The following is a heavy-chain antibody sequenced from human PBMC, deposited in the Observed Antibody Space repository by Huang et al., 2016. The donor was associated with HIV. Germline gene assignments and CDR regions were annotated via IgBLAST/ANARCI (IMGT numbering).Heavy chain of an antibody. V-gene: IGHV4-34*01. J-gene: IGHJ4*02. CDR3: ARGRGDARGFLGLDF. CDR2: INHSGRN. Sequence: QVQLHQWGAGLLKPSETLSLTCAVYGGSFSGPNWTWIRQTPGNGLEWIGEINHSGRNNYRPSLKRRVTISLDTAKNQVSLRLISVTAADTAVYYCARGRGDARGFLGLDFWGQGTLVTVSS. D-gene: IGHD3-16*01. CDR1: GGSFSGPN.